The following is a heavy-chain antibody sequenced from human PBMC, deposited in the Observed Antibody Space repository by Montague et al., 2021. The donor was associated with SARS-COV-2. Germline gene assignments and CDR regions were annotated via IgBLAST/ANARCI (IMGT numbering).Heavy chain of an antibody. CDR3: ARFRIWNHRYGMDV. CDR2: VSHTGST. V-gene: IGHV4-59*07. Sequence: SDTLSLTCSVSGGSFSPYYWTWIRQTPGKGLEWIGYVSHTGSTNXNPSLQSRVSMFVDSSKSQFSLELSSVTAADTAIYYCARFRIWNHRYGMDVWGQGTTVIVSS. D-gene: IGHD2-15*01. CDR1: GGSFSPYY. J-gene: IGHJ6*02.